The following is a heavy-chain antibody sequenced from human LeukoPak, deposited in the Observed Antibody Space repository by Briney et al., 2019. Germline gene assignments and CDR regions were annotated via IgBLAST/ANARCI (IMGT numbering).Heavy chain of an antibody. D-gene: IGHD3-22*01. CDR1: GGSISSYY. CDR2: IYYSGST. J-gene: IGHJ4*02. V-gene: IGHV4-59*01. Sequence: SETLSLTCTVSGGSISSYYWSWIRQPPGKGLEWLGYIYYSGSTNYNPSLKSRVTISVDTSKNQFSLKLSSVTAAGTAVYYCARTSYYYDSSGYYAYWGQGTLVTVSS. CDR3: ARTSYYYDSSGYYAY.